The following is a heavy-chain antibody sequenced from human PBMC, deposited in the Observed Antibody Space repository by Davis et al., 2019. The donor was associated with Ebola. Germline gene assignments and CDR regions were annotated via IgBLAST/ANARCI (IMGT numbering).Heavy chain of an antibody. V-gene: IGHV3-11*03. CDR1: GFTFSDYY. CDR3: AIYSSGWPVPPYYYGMDV. Sequence: GESLKISCAASGFTFSDYYMSWIRQAPGKGLEWVSSISSSSSYIYYADSVKGRFTISRHNSKNTLYLQMNSLRAEDTAVYYCAIYSSGWPVPPYYYGMDVWGQGTTVTVSS. D-gene: IGHD6-19*01. J-gene: IGHJ6*02. CDR2: ISSSSSYI.